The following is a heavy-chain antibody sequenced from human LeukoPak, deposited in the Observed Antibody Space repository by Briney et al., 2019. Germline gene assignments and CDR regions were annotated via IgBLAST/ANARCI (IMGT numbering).Heavy chain of an antibody. CDR2: ISSTSSYI. CDR3: AGPSSTVY. V-gene: IGHV3-21*01. D-gene: IGHD2-2*01. J-gene: IGHJ4*02. Sequence: GGSLTLSCAASGFTFSSYSMNWVRQAPGKGLEWVSSISSTSSYIYYADSVKGRFTISRDNAKNSLYLQMNSQRAEDTAVYYCAGPSSTVYWGRGTLVTVSS. CDR1: GFTFSSYS.